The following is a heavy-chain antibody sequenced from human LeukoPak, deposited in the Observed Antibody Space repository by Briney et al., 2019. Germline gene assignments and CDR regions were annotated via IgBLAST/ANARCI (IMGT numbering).Heavy chain of an antibody. D-gene: IGHD4-17*01. CDR1: GGSISSYY. CDR2: IYYSGST. J-gene: IGHJ6*02. CDR3: ARTTTVTDYWYYYGMDV. Sequence: SETLSLTCTVSGGSISSYYWSWIRQPPGKGLEWIGYIYYSGSTNYNPSLKSRVTISVDTSKDQFSLKLSSVTAADTAVYYCARTTTVTDYWYYYGMDVWGQGTTVTVSS. V-gene: IGHV4-59*01.